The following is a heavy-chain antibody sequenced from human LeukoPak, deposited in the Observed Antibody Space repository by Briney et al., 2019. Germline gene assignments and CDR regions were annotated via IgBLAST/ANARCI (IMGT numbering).Heavy chain of an antibody. D-gene: IGHD6-13*01. CDR2: IYYSGST. Sequence: SETLSLTCSVSGGSISRSSYYWGWTRQPPGKGLEWIGSIYYSGSTYYNPSLKSRVTISVDTSRNQFSLKLGSVTTADTAVYYCARHGSIATGAFTYWGQGTLVTVSS. CDR3: ARHGSIATGAFTY. J-gene: IGHJ4*02. CDR1: GGSISRSSYY. V-gene: IGHV4-39*01.